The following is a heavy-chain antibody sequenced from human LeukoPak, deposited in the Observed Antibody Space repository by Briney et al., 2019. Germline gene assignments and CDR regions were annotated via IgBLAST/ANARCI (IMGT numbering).Heavy chain of an antibody. CDR1: GGSISSSSYY. CDR3: ARDYYDNSVEELKYYFDY. J-gene: IGHJ4*02. Sequence: SETLSLTCTVSGGSISSSSYYWGWIRQPPGKGLEWIGSFYYSGSTYYNPSLKSRVTISVDTSKNQFSLKLSSVTAADTAVYYCARDYYDNSVEELKYYFDYWGQGTLVTVSS. D-gene: IGHD3-22*01. V-gene: IGHV4-39*07. CDR2: FYYSGST.